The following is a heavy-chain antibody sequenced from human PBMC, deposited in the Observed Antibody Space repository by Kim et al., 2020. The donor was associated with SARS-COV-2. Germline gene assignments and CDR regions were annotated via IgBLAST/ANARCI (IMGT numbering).Heavy chain of an antibody. J-gene: IGHJ4*02. CDR1: GYDFSKYA. CDR2: IIIGTVST. Sequence: DSVKVSCKASGYDFSKYAVQWVRQAPGQRLDCIGCIIIGTVSTRYSHSLQGRVTITRDTFSSTAFMELYSLTSEHTAVYYRTTAELTDSHSHLWCQGTL. V-gene: IGHV1-3*04. D-gene: IGHD2-21*02. CDR3: TTAELTDSHSHL.